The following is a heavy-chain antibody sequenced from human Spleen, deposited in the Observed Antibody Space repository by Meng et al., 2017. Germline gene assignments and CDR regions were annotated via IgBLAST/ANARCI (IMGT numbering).Heavy chain of an antibody. V-gene: IGHV3-72*01. D-gene: IGHD6-19*01. CDR1: GYTVSDDY. CDR2: IRNKANGNTI. Sequence: EVERVESGGGLVQPGGSLRLSCAASGYTVSDDYMDWVRQAPGKGLEWVGRIRNKANGNTIEYAASVKGRFTVSRDDSKNSVYLQMNSLKTEDTAVYFCARSIAVAGPWGQGALVTVSS. CDR3: ARSIAVAGP. J-gene: IGHJ5*02.